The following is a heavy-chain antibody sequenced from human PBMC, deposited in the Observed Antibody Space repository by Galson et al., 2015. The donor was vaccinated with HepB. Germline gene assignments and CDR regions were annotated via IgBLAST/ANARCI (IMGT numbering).Heavy chain of an antibody. J-gene: IGHJ4*02. V-gene: IGHV1-69*13. CDR2: IIPIFGTA. D-gene: IGHD3-10*01. CDR3: ARGVRYYGSGSYYNVPFDY. CDR1: GGTFSSYA. Sequence: SVKVSCKASGGTFSSYAISWVRQAPGQGLEWMGGIIPIFGTANYAQKFQGRVTITADESTSTAYMELSSLRSEDTAVYYCARGVRYYGSGSYYNVPFDYWGQGTLVTVSS.